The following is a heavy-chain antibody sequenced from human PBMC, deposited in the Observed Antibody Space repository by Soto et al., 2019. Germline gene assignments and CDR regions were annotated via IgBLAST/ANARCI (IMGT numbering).Heavy chain of an antibody. V-gene: IGHV3-73*01. J-gene: IGHJ6*02. CDR2: VRSRANNYAT. CDR3: SRGQGAPIGDYYDHGMDV. Sequence: PGGSLRLSCAASGFIFSGSAIHWVRQASGKGLEWVGRVRSRANNYATSSGESVKGRFKFSRDDSKNTAYLQMNSLKTEDTATYYCSRGQGAPIGDYYDHGMDVWGQGTTVTVSS. D-gene: IGHD2-2*02. CDR1: GFIFSGSA.